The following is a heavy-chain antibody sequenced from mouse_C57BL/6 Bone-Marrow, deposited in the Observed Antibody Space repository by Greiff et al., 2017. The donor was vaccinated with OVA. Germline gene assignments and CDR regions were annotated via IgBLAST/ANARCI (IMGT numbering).Heavy chain of an antibody. CDR1: GFTFSDYY. CDR3: ARTYGSRGYAMDY. J-gene: IGHJ4*01. Sequence: EVKVVESEGGLVQPGSSMKLSCTSSGFTFSDYYMAWVRQVPEKGLEWVANINYDGSSTYYLDSLKSRFIISRDNAKNILYLQMSSLKSEDTATYYCARTYGSRGYAMDYWGQGTSVTVSS. D-gene: IGHD1-1*01. V-gene: IGHV5-16*01. CDR2: INYDGSST.